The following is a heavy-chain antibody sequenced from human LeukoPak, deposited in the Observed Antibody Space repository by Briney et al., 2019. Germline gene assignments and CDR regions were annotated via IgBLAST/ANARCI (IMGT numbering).Heavy chain of an antibody. CDR1: AFTVSSHY. D-gene: IGHD1-20*01. CDR3: ARASSHSGYNGNDGDYYYGMDF. Sequence: AGSLTLSCPASAFTVSSHYVSCVRPPAGKGLEWVAVIYSGGSTYYADSVKGRFTICRDNSNDALYLQMNSLRAEDTAVYYCARASSHSGYNGNDGDYYYGMDFWGQGTTVTVSS. J-gene: IGHJ6*02. CDR2: IYSGGST. V-gene: IGHV3-53*01.